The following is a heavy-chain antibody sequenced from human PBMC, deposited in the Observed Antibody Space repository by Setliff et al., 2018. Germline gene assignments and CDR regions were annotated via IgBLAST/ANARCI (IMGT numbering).Heavy chain of an antibody. CDR3: ARNPDYLQYSFDL. Sequence: SETLSLTCTVSGGSISNSTFCWGWIRQPPGKGLEWIGSINYHGNIFHDGTTHSTYYNPSLKSRVTISIDTSKSQFSLKLSSVTAADTALYYCARNPDYLQYSFDLWGRGTLVTVSS. D-gene: IGHD6-6*01. CDR2: INYHGNIFHDGTTHST. V-gene: IGHV4-39*07. CDR1: GGSISNSTFC. J-gene: IGHJ2*01.